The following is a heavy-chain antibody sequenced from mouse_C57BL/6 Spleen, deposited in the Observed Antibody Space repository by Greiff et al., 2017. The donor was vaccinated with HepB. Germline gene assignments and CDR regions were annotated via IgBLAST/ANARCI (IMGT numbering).Heavy chain of an antibody. CDR3: ARGGINYLSWFAF. CDR2: IYPSDSAT. D-gene: IGHD2-1*01. CDR1: GYTFTSYW. Sequence: QVQLKQPGAELVRPGSSVKLSCKASGYTFTSYWMDWVKQRPGQGLEWIGNIYPSDSATHYNQKFKDKATLTVDKSSSTAYMQLSSLTSEDSAVYYCARGGINYLSWFAFWGQGTLVTVSA. V-gene: IGHV1-61*01. J-gene: IGHJ3*01.